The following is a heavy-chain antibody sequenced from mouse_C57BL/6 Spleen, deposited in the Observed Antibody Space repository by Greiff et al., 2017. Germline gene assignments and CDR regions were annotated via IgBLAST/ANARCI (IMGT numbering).Heavy chain of an antibody. CDR2: IDPEDGET. CDR1: GFNIKDYY. V-gene: IGHV14-2*01. J-gene: IGHJ1*03. D-gene: IGHD1-1*01. Sequence: EVQLQQSGAELVKPGASVKLSCTASGFNIKDYYMHWVKQRTEQGLEWIGRIDPEDGETQYAPKFQGKATITADTSATTAYLQRSSLTSEETAVYDCARAIGSSPYWYFDVWGTGTTVTGSS. CDR3: ARAIGSSPYWYFDV.